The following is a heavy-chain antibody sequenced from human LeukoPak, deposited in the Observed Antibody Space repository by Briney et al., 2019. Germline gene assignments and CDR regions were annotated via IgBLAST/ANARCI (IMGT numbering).Heavy chain of an antibody. CDR1: GGSFSGYY. J-gene: IGHJ4*02. Sequence: PPETLSLTCTVYGGSFSGYYWSWIRQPPGKGLEWIGTIYYSGTTYCNPSLKSRVTISADTSKNQFSLKLTSVTAADTAVYYCASMGSGRKGPFDNWGQGTLVTVSS. V-gene: IGHV4-34*01. CDR3: ASMGSGRKGPFDN. D-gene: IGHD3-10*01. CDR2: IYYSGTT.